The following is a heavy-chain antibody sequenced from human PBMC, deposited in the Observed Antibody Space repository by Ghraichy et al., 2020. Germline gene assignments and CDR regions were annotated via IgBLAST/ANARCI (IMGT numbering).Heavy chain of an antibody. J-gene: IGHJ2*01. V-gene: IGHV3-33*01. D-gene: IGHD1-26*01. Sequence: GGSLRLSCAASGFTFSNYGMHWVRQAPGKGLEWVAVIWYDGSTKYYADSVKGRFTISRDNSKNTLYLQMNSLGAEDTAVYYCARDTPSGSYEWYFDLWGRGTLVTVSS. CDR2: IWYDGSTK. CDR3: ARDTPSGSYEWYFDL. CDR1: GFTFSNYG.